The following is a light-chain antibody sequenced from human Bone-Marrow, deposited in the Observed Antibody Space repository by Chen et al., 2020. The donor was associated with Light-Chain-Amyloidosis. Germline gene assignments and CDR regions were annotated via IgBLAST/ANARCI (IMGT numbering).Light chain of an antibody. Sequence: NFMLTQPHSVSESPGKTVIISCTRSSGSIATNYVQWYQQRPGSSPTTVIYEDDKRPSGVPDRFSGSIDRSSTSASLTISGLKTEDEADYYCQSYQGSSQGVFGGGTKLTVL. CDR2: EDD. V-gene: IGLV6-57*01. CDR1: SGSIATNY. J-gene: IGLJ3*02. CDR3: QSYQGSSQGV.